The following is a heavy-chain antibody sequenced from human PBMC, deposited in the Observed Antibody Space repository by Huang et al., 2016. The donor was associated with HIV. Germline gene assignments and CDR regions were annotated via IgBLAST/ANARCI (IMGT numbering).Heavy chain of an antibody. CDR1: GFILSNYG. Sequence: VQLIESGGGVVQPGKSLRLSCATSGFILSNYGMHWVRQALGKGLKWVAFIRNDGMKKNYADSVRGRFTVGRDNGNNTLFLQMRSLGVDDTAVYYCARGDYYDSSGYHPGYFDYWGQGILVTVSS. CDR2: IRNDGMKK. V-gene: IGHV3-33*04. J-gene: IGHJ4*02. CDR3: ARGDYYDSSGYHPGYFDY. D-gene: IGHD3-22*01.